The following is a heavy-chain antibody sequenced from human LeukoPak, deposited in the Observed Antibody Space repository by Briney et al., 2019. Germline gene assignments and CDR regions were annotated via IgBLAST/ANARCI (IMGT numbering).Heavy chain of an antibody. CDR2: IYSRGGT. Sequence: PGGSLRLSCAVSGFSVSNNYMNWVRQAPGKGLEWVSLIYSRGGTSYADSVKGRFAISRDNAKNSVYLQMNGLKAEDTAVYHCVGGPGWVFNLWGRGTLVTVSS. V-gene: IGHV3-53*01. J-gene: IGHJ2*01. CDR3: VGGPGWVFNL. D-gene: IGHD6-19*01. CDR1: GFSVSNNY.